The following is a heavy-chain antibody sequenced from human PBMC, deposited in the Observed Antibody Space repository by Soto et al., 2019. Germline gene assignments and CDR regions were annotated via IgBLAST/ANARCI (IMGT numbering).Heavy chain of an antibody. CDR2: LSRGGGST. CDR1: GFTYSSHG. CDR3: ARDGQYRTDGFDI. D-gene: IGHD5-12*01. J-gene: IGHJ3*02. V-gene: IGHV3-23*01. Sequence: EAQLLESGGELIQPGGSLRLSCAASGFTYSSHGMSWVRQAPGKGLEWIAGLSRGGGSTYYADSVKGRFTISRDNSKHPLDLIMNSLRVEDTALYYCARDGQYRTDGFDIWGQGTMVTVSS.